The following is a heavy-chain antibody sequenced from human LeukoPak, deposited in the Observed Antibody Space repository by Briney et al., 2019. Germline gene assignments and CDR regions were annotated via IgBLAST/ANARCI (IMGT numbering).Heavy chain of an antibody. D-gene: IGHD6-13*01. Sequence: GGSLRLSCAASGLTFSSYWMHWVRQAPGKGLVWVSRINSDGSSTSYADSVKGRFTISRDNAKNTLYLQMNSLRAEDTAVYYCARDGSAAGTLLSYWGQGTLVTVSS. V-gene: IGHV3-74*01. CDR1: GLTFSSYW. CDR3: ARDGSAAGTLLSY. J-gene: IGHJ4*02. CDR2: INSDGSST.